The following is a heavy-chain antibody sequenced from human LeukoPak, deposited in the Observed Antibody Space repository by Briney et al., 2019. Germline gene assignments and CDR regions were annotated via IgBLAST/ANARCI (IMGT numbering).Heavy chain of an antibody. CDR2: IYHSGST. J-gene: IGHJ5*02. CDR3: ARQPRSITIFGVVIPNWFDP. D-gene: IGHD3-3*01. V-gene: IGHV4-38-2*01. CDR1: GYSISSGYY. Sequence: SETLSLTCAVSGYSISSGYYWGWIRQPPGKGLEWIGSIYHSGSTYYNPSLKSRVTISVDTSKNQFSLKLSSVTAADTAVYYCARQPRSITIFGVVIPNWFDPWGQGTLVTVSS.